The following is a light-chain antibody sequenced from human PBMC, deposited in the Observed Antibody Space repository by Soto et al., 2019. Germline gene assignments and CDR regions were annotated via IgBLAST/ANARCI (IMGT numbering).Light chain of an antibody. J-gene: IGLJ2*01. Sequence: QSALTQPASVSGSPGQSITISCTGTSSDVGSYNLVSWYQQHPGKAPKLMIYEGSKRPSGFSNRFSGSKSGNTASLTISGLQAEDEDDYYCCSYVGSSTLVFGGRTKLTVL. CDR1: SSDVGSYNL. CDR3: CSYVGSSTLV. CDR2: EGS. V-gene: IGLV2-23*01.